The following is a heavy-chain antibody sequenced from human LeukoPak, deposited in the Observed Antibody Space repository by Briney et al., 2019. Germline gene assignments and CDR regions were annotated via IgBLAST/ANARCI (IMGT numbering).Heavy chain of an antibody. V-gene: IGHV4-34*01. CDR2: VHHRGST. CDR1: GGSFSGYY. Sequence: SETLSLTSTVYGGSFSGYYWNWIRQPPGKGLEWIGEVHHRGSTNYNPSLKSRVTISVDTSKNQFSLKLNSVTAADTAVYYCARAPGWTTMARPFDSWGQGTLVTVSS. J-gene: IGHJ4*02. D-gene: IGHD5-24*01. CDR3: ARAPGWTTMARPFDS.